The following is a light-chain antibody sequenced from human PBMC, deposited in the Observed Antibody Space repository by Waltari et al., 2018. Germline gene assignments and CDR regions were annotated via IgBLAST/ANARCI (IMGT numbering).Light chain of an antibody. V-gene: IGLV2-23*02. CDR3: CSYAGLGTSV. CDR1: PSAVGHYDL. CDR2: EVI. Sequence: QSALTQPASVSGTPGQSITISCTGTPSAVGHYDLVSWYQHHPGKAPKLLICEVIKRPSGVSSRFSGSKSGSTASLTISGLQPDDASDYYCCSYAGLGTSVFGSGTTVTVL. J-gene: IGLJ1*01.